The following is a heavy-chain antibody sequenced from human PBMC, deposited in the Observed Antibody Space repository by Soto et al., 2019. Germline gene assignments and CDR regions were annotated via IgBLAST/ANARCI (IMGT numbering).Heavy chain of an antibody. D-gene: IGHD2-15*01. CDR1: GYSFTSYW. V-gene: IGHV5-51*01. CDR2: IYPGDSDT. J-gene: IGHJ6*02. Sequence: PGESLKISCKGSGYSFTSYWIGWVRQMPGKGLEWMGIIYPGDSDTRHSPSFQGQVTISADKSISTAYLQWSSLKASDTAMYYCARVTIAGYYYYYGMDVWGQGTTVTVSS. CDR3: ARVTIAGYYYYYGMDV.